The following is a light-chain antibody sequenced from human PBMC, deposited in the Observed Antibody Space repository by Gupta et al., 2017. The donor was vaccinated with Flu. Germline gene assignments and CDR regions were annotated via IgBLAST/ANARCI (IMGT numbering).Light chain of an antibody. CDR1: QTILYRSNKKNY. V-gene: IGKV4-1*01. J-gene: IGKJ4*01. CDR2: WAS. Sequence: DIVITQSPASLAVSLGERATINCKSSQTILYRSNKKNYISWYQQKPRQPPRLLICWASTRESGVPDRCSGSGSGTDVTLTISSLQAEDVGVYYCQQYYYTPLTFGGGTKVEIK. CDR3: QQYYYTPLT.